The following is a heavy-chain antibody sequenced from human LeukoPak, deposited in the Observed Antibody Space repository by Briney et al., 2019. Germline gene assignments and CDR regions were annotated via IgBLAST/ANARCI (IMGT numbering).Heavy chain of an antibody. CDR3: ASGSHVRVYDSNPYYGHY. Sequence: ASVKVSCKASGYTFTGHYIHWVRQAPGQGPEWMGWINPSGGSTYYAQKFQGRVTMTRDMSTSTVYMELSSLRSEDTALYYCASGSHVRVYDSNPYYGHYWGQGTLVTVSS. J-gene: IGHJ4*02. CDR2: INPSGGST. D-gene: IGHD3-22*01. V-gene: IGHV1-46*01. CDR1: GYTFTGHY.